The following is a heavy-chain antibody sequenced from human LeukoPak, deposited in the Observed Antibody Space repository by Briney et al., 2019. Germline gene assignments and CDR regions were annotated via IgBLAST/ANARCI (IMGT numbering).Heavy chain of an antibody. Sequence: SETLSLTCTVSGGSISRYYWSWIRQPPGKGLEGIGYIYYSGSTNYNPSLKSRVTISVDTSKNQFSLKLSSVTAADTAVYYCAREGIVGATGDAFDIWGQGTMVTVSS. CDR1: GGSISRYY. J-gene: IGHJ3*02. CDR3: AREGIVGATGDAFDI. D-gene: IGHD1-26*01. V-gene: IGHV4-59*01. CDR2: IYYSGST.